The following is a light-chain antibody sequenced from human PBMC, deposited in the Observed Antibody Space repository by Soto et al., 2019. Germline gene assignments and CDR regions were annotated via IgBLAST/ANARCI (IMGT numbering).Light chain of an antibody. V-gene: IGKV3-20*01. Sequence: EIVLTQSPGTLSLSPGERATLSCRASQSVSSSYLAWYQQKPGQAPRLLIYRTSSRATGIPDRFSGSRSETEFTLTISRLEPEDFAVYYCHQYGNSPRHMFGQGTKLEIK. CDR1: QSVSSSY. CDR2: RTS. J-gene: IGKJ2*01. CDR3: HQYGNSPRHM.